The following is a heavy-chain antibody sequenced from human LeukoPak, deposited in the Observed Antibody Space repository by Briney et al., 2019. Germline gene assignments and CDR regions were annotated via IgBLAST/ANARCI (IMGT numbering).Heavy chain of an antibody. CDR1: GFTFSSYA. J-gene: IGHJ4*02. CDR3: ARGGSSSFLYYFDY. V-gene: IGHV3-30-3*01. Sequence: QPGRSLRPSCAASGFTFSSYAMHWVRQAPGKGLEWVAVISYDGSNKYYADSVKGRFTISRDNSKNTLYLQMNSLRAEDTAVYYCARGGSSSFLYYFDYWGQGTLVTVSS. D-gene: IGHD6-6*01. CDR2: ISYDGSNK.